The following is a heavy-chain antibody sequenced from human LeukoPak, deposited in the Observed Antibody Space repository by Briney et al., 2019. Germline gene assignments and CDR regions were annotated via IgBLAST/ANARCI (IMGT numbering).Heavy chain of an antibody. V-gene: IGHV1-2*02. CDR3: ARLSDFSDSSGYPYYLDF. Sequence: GASVKVSRKVSGYIFTGYFLHWVRRAPGQGLEWMGGINPHSGDTNYAQKFQGRVTMTRDTSISTASMELTRLRSDDTAVYYCARLSDFSDSSGYPYYLDFWGQGTLVTVSS. CDR1: GYIFTGYF. D-gene: IGHD3-22*01. J-gene: IGHJ4*02. CDR2: INPHSGDT.